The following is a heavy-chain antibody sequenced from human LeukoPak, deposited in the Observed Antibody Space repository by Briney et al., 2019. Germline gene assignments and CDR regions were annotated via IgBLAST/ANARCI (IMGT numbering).Heavy chain of an antibody. V-gene: IGHV4-39*07. J-gene: IGHJ4*02. Sequence: SETLSLTCTVPGGFISSSSYYWGCIRQPPGKGLEWIGSIYYSGSTYYNPSLKSRVTISVDTSKNQFSLKLSSVTAADTAVYYCARVYSRGWDYWGRGTLVTVSS. CDR2: IYYSGST. CDR3: ARVYSRGWDY. D-gene: IGHD6-19*01. CDR1: GGFISSSSYY.